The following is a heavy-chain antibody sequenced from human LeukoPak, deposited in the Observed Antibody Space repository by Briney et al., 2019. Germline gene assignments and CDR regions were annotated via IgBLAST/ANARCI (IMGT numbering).Heavy chain of an antibody. D-gene: IGHD3-10*01. J-gene: IGHJ6*03. CDR2: IYHSGST. CDR1: GYSISSGYY. Sequence: PSETLSLTCTVSGYSISSGYYWGWILQPPGKGLEWIGSIYHSGSTYYNPSLKSRVTISVDTSKNQFSLKLSSVTAADTAAYYCARIRGFGADYYYYYMDVWGKGTTVTVSS. CDR3: ARIRGFGADYYYYYMDV. V-gene: IGHV4-38-2*02.